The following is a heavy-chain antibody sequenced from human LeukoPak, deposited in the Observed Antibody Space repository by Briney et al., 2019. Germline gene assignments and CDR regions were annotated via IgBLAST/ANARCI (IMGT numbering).Heavy chain of an antibody. D-gene: IGHD6-19*01. V-gene: IGHV3-30*02. CDR2: IRYDGYDGGNT. J-gene: IGHJ4*02. Sequence: PGGSLRLSCATSGFTFSTYGMHWVRQAPGKGLEWVAFIRYDGYDGGNTYYAESVKGRFTISRENSKNTLYLQMNSLRAEDTAVYYCAKSFFGGSSGWLNFDYWGQGTLVTVSS. CDR3: AKSFFGGSSGWLNFDY. CDR1: GFTFSTYG.